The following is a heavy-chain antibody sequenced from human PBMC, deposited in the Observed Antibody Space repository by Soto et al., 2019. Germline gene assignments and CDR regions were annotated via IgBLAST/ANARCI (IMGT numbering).Heavy chain of an antibody. D-gene: IGHD2-15*01. J-gene: IGHJ4*02. Sequence: GGSLRLSCAASGFTFSSYGMHWVRQAPGKGLEWVAVISYDGSNKYYADSVKGRFTISRDNSKNTLYLQMNSLRAEDTAVYYCAKGPRDCSGGSCYSYYFDYWGQGTLVTVSS. V-gene: IGHV3-30*18. CDR1: GFTFSSYG. CDR2: ISYDGSNK. CDR3: AKGPRDCSGGSCYSYYFDY.